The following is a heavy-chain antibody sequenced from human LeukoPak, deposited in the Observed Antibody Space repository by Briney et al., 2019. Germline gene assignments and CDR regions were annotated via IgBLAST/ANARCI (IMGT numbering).Heavy chain of an antibody. J-gene: IGHJ4*02. Sequence: GGSLRLSCAASGFTFSSYSMNWVRPAPGKGLEWVSSISSSSSYIYYADSVKGRFTISRDNAKNSLYLQMNSLRAEDTAVYYCARDIASGSYQFDYWGQGTLVTVSS. CDR2: ISSSSSYI. D-gene: IGHD3-10*01. V-gene: IGHV3-21*01. CDR3: ARDIASGSYQFDY. CDR1: GFTFSSYS.